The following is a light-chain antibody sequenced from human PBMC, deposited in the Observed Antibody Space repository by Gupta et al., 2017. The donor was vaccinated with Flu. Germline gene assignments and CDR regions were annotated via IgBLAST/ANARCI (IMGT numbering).Light chain of an antibody. CDR2: EVS. J-gene: IGLJ3*02. Sequence: ITITRTGTSSDVGGDNYVSCHQQPPATALLLIFYEVSRRPAGVASRFSASKSANTASLTISGHQAEDDADYYYHSYTSTSTLVFGGGTKLTVL. CDR3: HSYTSTSTLV. CDR1: SSDVGGDNY. V-gene: IGLV2-14*01.